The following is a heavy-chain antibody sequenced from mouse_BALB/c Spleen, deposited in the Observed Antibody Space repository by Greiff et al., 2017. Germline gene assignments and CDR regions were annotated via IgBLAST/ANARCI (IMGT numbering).Heavy chain of an antibody. CDR3: ARDLGRRPFAY. CDR2: ISSGGSYT. J-gene: IGHJ3*01. D-gene: IGHD4-1*01. V-gene: IGHV5-9-4*01. Sequence: EVQRVESGGGLVKPGGSLKLSCAASGFTFSSYAMSWVRQSPEKRLEWVAEISSGGSYTYYPDTVTGRFTISRDNAKNTLYLEMSSLRSEDTAMYDCARDLGRRPFAYWGQGTLVTVSA. CDR1: GFTFSSYA.